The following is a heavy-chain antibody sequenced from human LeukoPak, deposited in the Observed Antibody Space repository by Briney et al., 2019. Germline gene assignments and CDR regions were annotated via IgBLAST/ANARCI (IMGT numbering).Heavy chain of an antibody. J-gene: IGHJ4*02. CDR1: GGSISSYY. CDR2: IYYSGST. Sequence: SETLSLTCTVSGGSISSYYWSWIRQPPGKGLEWIGYIYYSGSTNYNPSLKSRVTISVDTSKNQFSLKLSSVTAADTAVYYCARDEGGFDYWGQGTLVTVSS. CDR3: ARDEGGFDY. V-gene: IGHV4-59*12.